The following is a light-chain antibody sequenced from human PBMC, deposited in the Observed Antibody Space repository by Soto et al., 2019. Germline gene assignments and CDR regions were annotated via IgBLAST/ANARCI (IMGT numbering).Light chain of an antibody. CDR2: KAS. CDR1: QTISSW. J-gene: IGKJ5*01. V-gene: IGKV1-5*03. Sequence: DIQMTQSPSTLSGSVGDRVTITCRASQTISSWLAWYQQKPGKAPKLLIYKASTLKSGVPSRFSGSGSGTEFTLTISSLQPGDFAVYYCQQYNNWPPITFGQGTRLEIK. CDR3: QQYNNWPPIT.